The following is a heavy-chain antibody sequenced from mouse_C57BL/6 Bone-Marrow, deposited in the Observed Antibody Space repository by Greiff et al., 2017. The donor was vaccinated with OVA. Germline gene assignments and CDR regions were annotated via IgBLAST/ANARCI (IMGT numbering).Heavy chain of an antibody. Sequence: EVKLVESGGGLVKPGGSLKLSCAASGFTFSSYAMSWVRQTPEKRLEWVATISDGGSYTYYPDNVKGRFTISRDNAKNNLYLQMSHLKSEDTAMYYCASYYDAMDDWGQGTSVTVSS. CDR3: ASYYDAMDD. CDR2: ISDGGSYT. CDR1: GFTFSSYA. J-gene: IGHJ4*01. V-gene: IGHV5-4*03.